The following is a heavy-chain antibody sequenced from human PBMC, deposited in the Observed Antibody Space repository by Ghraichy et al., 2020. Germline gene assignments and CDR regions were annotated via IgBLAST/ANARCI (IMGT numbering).Heavy chain of an antibody. V-gene: IGHV4-4*07. D-gene: IGHD2-15*01. CDR2: IYTSGST. CDR3: ARWGGGYCSGGSCSTAPRGLAP. Sequence: SETLSLTCTVSGGSISSYYWSWIRQPAGKGLEWIGRIYTSGSTNYNPSLKSRVTMSVDTSKNQFTLKLSSVTAADTAVYYCARWGGGYCSGGSCSTAPRGLAPWAQGTLVTASS. CDR1: GGSISSYY. J-gene: IGHJ5*02.